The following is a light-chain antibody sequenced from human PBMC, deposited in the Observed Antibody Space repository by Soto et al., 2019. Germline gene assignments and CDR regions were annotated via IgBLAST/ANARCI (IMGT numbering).Light chain of an antibody. CDR2: KVS. Sequence: DVVMTQSPLSLPVTLGQPASISCRSNQSLVHSDGIAYFSWFQQRPGRSPRRLIYKVSNRDSGVPAKFSGSGSGTDFALKISRVEAEDVGVYYCMQGTHWPITFSKGTRLENK. CDR3: MQGTHWPIT. J-gene: IGKJ5*01. CDR1: QSLVHSDGIAY. V-gene: IGKV2-30*02.